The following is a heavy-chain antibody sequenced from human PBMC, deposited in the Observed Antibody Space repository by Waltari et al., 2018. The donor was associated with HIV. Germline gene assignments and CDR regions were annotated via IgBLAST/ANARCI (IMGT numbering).Heavy chain of an antibody. Sequence: SLKGRFTISRDNAQNSLYLQMNSLRAEDTAVYYCARDRGPTFGMDVWGQGTTVTVSS. J-gene: IGHJ6*02. V-gene: IGHV3-21*01. CDR3: ARDRGPTFGMDV.